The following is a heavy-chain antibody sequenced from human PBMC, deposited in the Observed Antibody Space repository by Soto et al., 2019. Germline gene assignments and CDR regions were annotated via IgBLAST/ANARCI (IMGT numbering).Heavy chain of an antibody. V-gene: IGHV3-30-3*01. D-gene: IGHD3-22*01. Sequence: QVQLVESGGGVVQPGRSLRLSCAASGFTFSSYAMHWVRQAPGKGLEWVAVISYDGSNKYYADPVKGRFTISRDNSKNTLYLQMNSLRAEDTAVYYCAREQSSPITMIGYAGYWGQGTLVTVSS. CDR3: AREQSSPITMIGYAGY. CDR2: ISYDGSNK. J-gene: IGHJ4*02. CDR1: GFTFSSYA.